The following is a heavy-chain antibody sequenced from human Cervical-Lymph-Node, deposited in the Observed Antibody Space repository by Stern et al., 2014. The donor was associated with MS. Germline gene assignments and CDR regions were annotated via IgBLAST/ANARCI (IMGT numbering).Heavy chain of an antibody. CDR3: ASGTGSKRPTGNY. D-gene: IGHD3/OR15-3a*01. V-gene: IGHV1-46*01. CDR1: GYSFTSHY. J-gene: IGHJ4*02. Sequence: QVQLLQPGAEVKKPGASVKVSCKASGYSFTSHYMHWVRQAPGQGLEWVGIINPSGDSASYAQKLQGRVTMTRDTSTSTVYMELSSLRSEDTAVYYCASGTGSKRPTGNYWGQGTLVTVSS. CDR2: INPSGDSA.